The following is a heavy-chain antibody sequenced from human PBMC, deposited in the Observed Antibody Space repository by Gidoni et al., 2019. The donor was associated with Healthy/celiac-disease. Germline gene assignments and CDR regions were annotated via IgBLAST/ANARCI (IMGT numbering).Heavy chain of an antibody. Sequence: QVQLQQWGAGLLKPSETLSLTCAVYGGSFSGYYWSWIRQPPGKGLEWIGEINQSGSTNYNPSLKSRVTRSGDTSKNQCSLKLSSVTAADTAVYYCARGADYDSSGHDYWGQGTLVTVSS. D-gene: IGHD3-22*01. CDR2: INQSGST. J-gene: IGHJ4*02. CDR1: GGSFSGYY. V-gene: IGHV4-34*01. CDR3: ARGADYDSSGHDY.